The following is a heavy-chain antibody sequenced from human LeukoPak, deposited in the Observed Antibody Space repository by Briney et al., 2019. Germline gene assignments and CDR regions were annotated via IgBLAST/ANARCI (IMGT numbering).Heavy chain of an antibody. Sequence: SETLSLTCTVSGGSISSHYWSWIRQPPGKGLEWIGYIYYSGSTNYNLSLKSRVTISVDTSKNQFSLKLSSVTAADTAVYYCARARRDGYNSPWGQGTLVTVSS. D-gene: IGHD5-24*01. CDR3: ARARRDGYNSP. CDR1: GGSISSHY. V-gene: IGHV4-59*11. CDR2: IYYSGST. J-gene: IGHJ5*02.